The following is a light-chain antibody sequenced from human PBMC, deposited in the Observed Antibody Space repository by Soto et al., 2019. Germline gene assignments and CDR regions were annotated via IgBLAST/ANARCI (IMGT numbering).Light chain of an antibody. CDR1: QSISSW. J-gene: IGKJ1*01. V-gene: IGKV1-5*03. CDR2: KAS. CDR3: QQYNSYSRT. Sequence: DLQMTRSPSTLSASVGDRVTITCRASQSISSWLAWYQQKPGKAPKLLIYKASSLESGVPSRFSGSGSGTEFTLTISSLQPVDFATYYCQQYNSYSRTFGQGTKVEIK.